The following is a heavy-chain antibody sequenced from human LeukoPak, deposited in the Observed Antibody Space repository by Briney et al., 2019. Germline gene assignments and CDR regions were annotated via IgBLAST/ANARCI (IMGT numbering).Heavy chain of an antibody. Sequence: GVSLTLSCAASGFTFNAYSMHWLRQAPAKGLDWVSYISSRSYTIYYADSVKGRFTISRDNAKNSLYLEMNSLRDEDTAVYYCARSVIAVAGYDAFDIWGQGTVVTVSS. D-gene: IGHD6-19*01. CDR3: ARSVIAVAGYDAFDI. V-gene: IGHV3-48*02. CDR1: GFTFNAYS. CDR2: ISSRSYTI. J-gene: IGHJ3*02.